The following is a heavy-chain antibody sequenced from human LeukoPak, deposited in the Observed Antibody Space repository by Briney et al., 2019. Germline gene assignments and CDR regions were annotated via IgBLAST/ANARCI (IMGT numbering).Heavy chain of an antibody. V-gene: IGHV1-18*01. CDR3: ARTIPDAAYFDY. J-gene: IGHJ4*02. Sequence: AASVKVSCKASGYTFTSYSISWVRQAPGQGLGWMGWISGYNGNTNYAQKLQGRVTMTTDTSTSTAYVELRSLRSDDTAVYYCARTIPDAAYFDYWGQGTLVTVSS. CDR2: ISGYNGNT. CDR1: GYTFTSYS. D-gene: IGHD2-15*01.